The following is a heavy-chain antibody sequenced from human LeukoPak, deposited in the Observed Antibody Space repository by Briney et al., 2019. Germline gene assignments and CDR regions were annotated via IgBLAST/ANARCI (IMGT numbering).Heavy chain of an antibody. V-gene: IGHV4-61*02. Sequence: PSQTLSLTCTVSGDSISSGNYYWSWIRQPAGKGLEWIGRIYTSGSTNYNPSLKSRVTMSVDTSKNQFSLKLSSVTAADTAVYYCARGFPGGYNWFDPWGQGTLVTVSS. CDR2: IYTSGST. CDR3: ARGFPGGYNWFDP. D-gene: IGHD3-16*01. CDR1: GDSISSGNYY. J-gene: IGHJ5*02.